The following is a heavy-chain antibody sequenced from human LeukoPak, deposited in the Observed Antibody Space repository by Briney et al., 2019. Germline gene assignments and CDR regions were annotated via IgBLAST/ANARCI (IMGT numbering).Heavy chain of an antibody. J-gene: IGHJ4*02. CDR1: GFTFSSYA. CDR3: AGVYGDVDY. D-gene: IGHD4-17*01. CDR2: ISYDGSNK. V-gene: IGHV3-30*04. Sequence: GRSLRLSCAASGFTFSSYAMHWVRQAPGKGLEWVAVISYDGSNKYYADSVKGRFTISRDNSKNTLYLQMNSLRAEDTAVYYCAGVYGDVDYWGQGTLVTVSS.